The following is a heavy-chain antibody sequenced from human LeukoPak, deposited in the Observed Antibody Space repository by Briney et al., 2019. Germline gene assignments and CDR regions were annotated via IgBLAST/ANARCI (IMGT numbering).Heavy chain of an antibody. J-gene: IGHJ4*02. CDR1: GYTFTDYY. CDR3: ARDGYYYDSSGYYRIVDY. V-gene: IGHV1-2*02. Sequence: ASVKVSCKASGYTFTDYYMHWVRQAPGQGLEWMGWINPNSGGTNYAQKFQGRVTMTRDTSISTAYMELSRLRSDDTAVYYCARDGYYYDSSGYYRIVDYWGQGTLVTVSS. D-gene: IGHD3-22*01. CDR2: INPNSGGT.